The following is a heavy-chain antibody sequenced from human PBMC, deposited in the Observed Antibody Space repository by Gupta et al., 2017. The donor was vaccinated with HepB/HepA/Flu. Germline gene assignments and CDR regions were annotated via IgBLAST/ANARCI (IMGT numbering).Heavy chain of an antibody. V-gene: IGHV4-4*02. D-gene: IGHD2-8*02. CDR2: IFRGGST. CDR1: GVSTNREHW. Sequence: QVHLQESGPGLEKSSGTLSLMCVVSGVSTNREHWRSWLRQPPGKQLEWFGAIFRGGSTNYNQSLKSRITISVDTSSSQFSLRVSSVAAADTAVDYCAKKLPGGGDAFDTWGKGTKGTVAS. J-gene: IGHJ3*02. CDR3: AKKLPGGGDAFDT.